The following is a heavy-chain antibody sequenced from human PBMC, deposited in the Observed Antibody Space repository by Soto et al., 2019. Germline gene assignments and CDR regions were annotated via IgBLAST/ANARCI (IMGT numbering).Heavy chain of an antibody. D-gene: IGHD6-13*01. CDR1: GFTFSDYY. CDR2: ISSSSGTI. CDR3: ARGTYRSKTDFDY. J-gene: IGHJ4*02. V-gene: IGHV3-11*01. Sequence: LRLSCAASGFTFSDYYMTWIRQAPGSGLEWVSYISSSSGTISYANSVKGRFTISRDNAQNSLYLQMTSLRAEDTAVYYCARGTYRSKTDFDYWGQGTLVTVSA.